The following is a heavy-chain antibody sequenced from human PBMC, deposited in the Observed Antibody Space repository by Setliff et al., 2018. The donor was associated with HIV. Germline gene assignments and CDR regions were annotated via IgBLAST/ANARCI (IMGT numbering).Heavy chain of an antibody. CDR1: GFSFSSYS. J-gene: IGHJ4*02. CDR2: IFSGSDTA. D-gene: IGHD3-9*01. V-gene: IGHV3-48*01. CDR3: VRDKDWAFDY. Sequence: GSLRLSCVASGFSFSSYSMNWVRQTPGKGLEWLSCIFSGSDTADYADSVRGRFTISRDNAKNSLYLQMNSLRAEDTAVYYCVRDKDWAFDYWGQGTLVTVSS.